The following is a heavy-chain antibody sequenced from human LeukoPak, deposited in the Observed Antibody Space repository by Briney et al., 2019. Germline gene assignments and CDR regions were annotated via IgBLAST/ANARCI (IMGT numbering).Heavy chain of an antibody. Sequence: GGSLRLSCAASGFTFSSYGMNWVRQAPGKGLEWVSYISGSSSAIYYADSVKGRFTISRDNAKNSLFLQMNSLRDEDTAVYYCARDYYGSGSYDSNWFDPWGQGTLVTVSS. J-gene: IGHJ5*02. D-gene: IGHD3-10*01. CDR2: ISGSSSAI. V-gene: IGHV3-48*02. CDR3: ARDYYGSGSYDSNWFDP. CDR1: GFTFSSYG.